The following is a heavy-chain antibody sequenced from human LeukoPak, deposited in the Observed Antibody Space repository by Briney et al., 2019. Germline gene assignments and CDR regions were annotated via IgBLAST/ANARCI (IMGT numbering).Heavy chain of an antibody. V-gene: IGHV4-34*01. CDR1: GGSLSGFY. CDR3: ARGQEVPAAPGRYYFDY. J-gene: IGHJ4*02. D-gene: IGHD2-2*01. CDR2: LNHSGRP. Sequence: SEPLSHPCAVYGGSLSGFYWSWFAQPPGKGREGIGELNHSGRPNYTPCINSRVTISVDTSKYQVSLKLSSATAADTAVYYCARGQEVPAAPGRYYFDYWGQGTLVTVSS.